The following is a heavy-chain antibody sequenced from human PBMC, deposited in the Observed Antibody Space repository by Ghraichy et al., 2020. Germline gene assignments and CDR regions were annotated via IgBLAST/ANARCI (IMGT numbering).Heavy chain of an antibody. CDR1: GGSISSYY. D-gene: IGHD3-3*01. V-gene: IGHV4-59*01. CDR3: ARADLMYYDFWSGYYFSEWNSHHVVNWFDP. Sequence: SETLSLTCTVSGGSISSYYWSWIRQPPGKGLEWIGYIYYSGSTNYNPSLKSRVTISVDTSKNQFSLKLSSVTAADTAVYYCARADLMYYDFWSGYYFSEWNSHHVVNWFDPWGQGTLVTVSS. J-gene: IGHJ5*02. CDR2: IYYSGST.